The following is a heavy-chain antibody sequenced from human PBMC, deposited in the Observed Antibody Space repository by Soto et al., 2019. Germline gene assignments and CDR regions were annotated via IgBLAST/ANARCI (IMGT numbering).Heavy chain of an antibody. Sequence: ASVKVSCKASGGTFSSYAISWVRQAPGQGLEWMGGIIPIFGTANYAQKFQGRVTITADESTSTAYMELSSLRSEDTAVYYCARDRNQWSYYCGMDVWGQGTTVTVSS. V-gene: IGHV1-69*13. J-gene: IGHJ6*02. CDR2: IIPIFGTA. CDR3: ARDRNQWSYYCGMDV. CDR1: GGTFSSYA. D-gene: IGHD2-15*01.